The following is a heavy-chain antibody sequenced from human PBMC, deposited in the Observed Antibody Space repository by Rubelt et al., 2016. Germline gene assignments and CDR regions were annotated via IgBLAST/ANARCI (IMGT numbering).Heavy chain of an antibody. CDR3: ARRYDSSGYYSLLYGMDV. J-gene: IGHJ6*02. V-gene: IGHV4-38-2*02. CDR2: CFHDGST. Sequence: QVQLQESGPGLVKPSETLSLTCTVSGYSINNGYYWGWIRQPPGKGLEWIASCFHDGSTYYNPSLKSRVTISVDTSKNQFSPKLSSVTAADTAVYYCARRYDSSGYYSLLYGMDVWGQGTTVTVSS. CDR1: GYSINNGYY. D-gene: IGHD3-22*01.